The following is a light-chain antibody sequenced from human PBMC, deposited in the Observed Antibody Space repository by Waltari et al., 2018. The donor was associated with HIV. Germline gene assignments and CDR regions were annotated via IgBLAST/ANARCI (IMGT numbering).Light chain of an antibody. J-gene: IGKJ1*01. CDR3: QQYYTYRT. Sequence: IQMTQSPSTLSASVGDIVTITCRATYNITNSLAWYQVKPGNAPKLLIYRASSVATGVPSRFRGSGTGSAFTLTINSLQPDDFASYYCQQYYTYRTFGQGTKVEI. CDR2: RAS. V-gene: IGKV1-5*03. CDR1: YNITNS.